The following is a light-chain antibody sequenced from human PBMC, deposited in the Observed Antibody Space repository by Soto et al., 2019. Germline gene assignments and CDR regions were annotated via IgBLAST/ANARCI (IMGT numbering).Light chain of an antibody. CDR1: SSDVGGYNY. CDR2: EVS. Sequence: SVLPQPASVSGSPGQSITISCTGTSSDVGGYNYVSWYQQHPGKAPKLMIYEVSNRPSGVSNRFSGSKSGNTASLTISGLQAEDEADYYCSSYTSSSTRVFGTGTKVTVL. CDR3: SSYTSSSTRV. J-gene: IGLJ1*01. V-gene: IGLV2-14*01.